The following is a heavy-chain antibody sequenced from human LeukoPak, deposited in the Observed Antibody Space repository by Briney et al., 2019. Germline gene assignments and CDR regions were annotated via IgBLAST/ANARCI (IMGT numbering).Heavy chain of an antibody. Sequence: GGSLKLSCAASGFTFSTYAMSWVRQAPGKGLEWVSAISVSAGSTYYADSVKGRFTISRDISKNTVYVQMNSLRAEDTAIYYCAKDLRLYRAGDAFDIWGQGTMVTVSS. D-gene: IGHD2-21*02. V-gene: IGHV3-23*01. CDR1: GFTFSTYA. CDR3: AKDLRLYRAGDAFDI. J-gene: IGHJ3*02. CDR2: ISVSAGST.